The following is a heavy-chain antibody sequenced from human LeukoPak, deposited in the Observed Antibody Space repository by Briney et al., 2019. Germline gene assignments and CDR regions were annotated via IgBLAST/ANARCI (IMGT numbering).Heavy chain of an antibody. Sequence: GGSPGLLCGASGFSFMSLDLGWVRQAPGGGGVGGAAISISGASTYYADSVKGRFTISRDNSKNTLYLQMHSPTAEDTAVYYCARSWSSSSYLSWGQGTLVTVSS. CDR1: GFSFMSLD. D-gene: IGHD6-13*01. V-gene: IGHV3-23*01. CDR2: ISISGAST. CDR3: ARSWSSSSYLS. J-gene: IGHJ4*02.